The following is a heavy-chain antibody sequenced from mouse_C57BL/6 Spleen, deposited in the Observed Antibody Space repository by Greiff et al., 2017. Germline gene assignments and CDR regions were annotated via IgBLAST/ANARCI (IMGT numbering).Heavy chain of an antibody. CDR2: IYPRSGNT. CDR1: GYTFTSYG. Sequence: QVQLKESGAELARPGASVKLSCKASGYTFTSYGISWVKQRTGQGLEWIGEIYPRSGNTYYNEKFKGKATLTADKSSSTAYMELRSLTSEDSAVYFCARSEDYDVWYLDYWGQGTTLTVSS. J-gene: IGHJ2*01. V-gene: IGHV1-81*01. D-gene: IGHD2-4*01. CDR3: ARSEDYDVWYLDY.